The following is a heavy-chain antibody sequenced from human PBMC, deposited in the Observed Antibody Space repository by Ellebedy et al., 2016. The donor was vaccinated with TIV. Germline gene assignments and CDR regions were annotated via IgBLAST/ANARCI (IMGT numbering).Heavy chain of an antibody. D-gene: IGHD3-10*01. CDR1: GGTFNSHA. CDR3: ARGGAYYHRYFDD. CDR2: ITGMFRTV. V-gene: IGHV1-69*13. Sequence: SVKVSCKASGGTFNSHAISWVRQAPGQGLEWMGGITGMFRTVNYAQRFQGRVTITADEFMTTAYMELSSLRSEDTAVYYCARGGAYYHRYFDDWGQGTLVTVSS. J-gene: IGHJ4*02.